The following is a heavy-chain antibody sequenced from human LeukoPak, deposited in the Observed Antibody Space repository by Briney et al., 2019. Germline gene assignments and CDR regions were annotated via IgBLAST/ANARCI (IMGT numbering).Heavy chain of an antibody. CDR1: GYTFTSYG. CDR3: ARVCSGGSCYGAFDI. CDR2: ISACNGNT. D-gene: IGHD2-15*01. J-gene: IGHJ3*02. V-gene: IGHV1-18*01. Sequence: ASVKVSCKASGYTFTSYGISWVRQAPGQGLEWMGWISACNGNTNYAQKLQGRVTMTTDTSTSTAYMELRSLRSDDTAVYYCARVCSGGSCYGAFDIWGQGTMVTVSS.